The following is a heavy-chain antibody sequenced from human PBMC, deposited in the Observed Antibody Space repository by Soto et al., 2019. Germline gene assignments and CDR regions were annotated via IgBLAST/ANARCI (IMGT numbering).Heavy chain of an antibody. CDR1: GFTFSSYT. CDR3: ARVNYCGNFL. V-gene: IGHV3-21*01. D-gene: IGHD2-21*01. Sequence: GGSRRLSCAPSGFTFSSYTMNWVRQAPGKGLEWVSSISSSSTYIYYADSVKGRFTVSRDNAKNSLFLQMNSLRAEDTAVYYCARVNYCGNFLWGQGALVTVSS. CDR2: ISSSSTYI. J-gene: IGHJ4*02.